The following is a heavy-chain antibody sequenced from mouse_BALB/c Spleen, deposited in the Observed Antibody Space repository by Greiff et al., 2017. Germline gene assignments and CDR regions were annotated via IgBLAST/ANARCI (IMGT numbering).Heavy chain of an antibody. D-gene: IGHD2-4*01. Sequence: ESGPGLVKPSQSLSLTCSVTGYSITSGYYWNWIRQFPGSKLEWMGYISYDGSNNYNPSLKNRISITRDTSKNQFFLKWNSVTTEDTATYYCAKVDYIYAMDYWGQGTSVTVSS. CDR3: AKVDYIYAMDY. CDR1: GYSITSGYY. V-gene: IGHV3-6*02. CDR2: ISYDGSN. J-gene: IGHJ4*01.